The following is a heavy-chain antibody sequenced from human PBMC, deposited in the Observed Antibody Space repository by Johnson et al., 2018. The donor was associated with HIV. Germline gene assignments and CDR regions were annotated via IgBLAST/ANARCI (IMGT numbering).Heavy chain of an antibody. CDR3: ARDSGVDAFDI. CDR2: ISYDGSNK. CDR1: GFTFSSYA. Sequence: QVQLVESGGGVVQPGRSLRLSCAASGFTFSSYAMHWVRQAPGKGLEWVAVISYDGSNKYYADSVKGRFTISRDNSKNTLYLQMNSLRAEDTAVYYCARDSGVDAFDIWGQGTMFTVSS. J-gene: IGHJ3*02. V-gene: IGHV3-30-3*01. D-gene: IGHD3-10*01.